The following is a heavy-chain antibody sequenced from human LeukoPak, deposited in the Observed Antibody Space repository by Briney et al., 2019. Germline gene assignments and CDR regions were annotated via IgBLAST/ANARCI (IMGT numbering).Heavy chain of an antibody. CDR1: GYSISSGNY. CDR2: IYHSGST. J-gene: IGHJ4*02. Sequence: SETLSLTCSVSGYSISSGNYWGLIRQPPGKGLEWIGSIYHSGSTYYNPSLKSRVTMSVDTSKNQFSLDLTSVTASDTAIFYCARRRGYFDYWGQGTLVTVSS. CDR3: ARRRGYFDY. V-gene: IGHV4-38-2*02.